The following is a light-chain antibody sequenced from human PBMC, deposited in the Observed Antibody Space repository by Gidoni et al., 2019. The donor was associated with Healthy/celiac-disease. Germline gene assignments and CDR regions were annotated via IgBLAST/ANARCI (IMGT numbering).Light chain of an antibody. J-gene: IGLJ2*01. CDR1: SRYVGGYNY. CDR3: SSYKSSSTHVV. Sequence: SALTPPASVSGSPGPSIPLSCTGTSRYVGGYNYDSWYQQHPGEAPKLMIYDVSNRPSGVSNRFSGAKSGSTTSLTTSGLQAEDDADYYCSSYKSSSTHVVFGGGTKLTVL. V-gene: IGLV2-14*03. CDR2: DVS.